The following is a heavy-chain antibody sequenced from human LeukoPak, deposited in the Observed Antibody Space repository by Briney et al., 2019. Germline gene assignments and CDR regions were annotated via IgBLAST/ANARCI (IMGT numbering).Heavy chain of an antibody. V-gene: IGHV3-23*01. CDR2: ISVSGGST. D-gene: IGHD3-22*01. CDR3: AIMHPYYDGNGYWVQ. Sequence: PSGGSLRLSCAASGLTFSSYAMSWVRQAPGKGLEWVSGISVSGGSTAYADSVKGRFTISRDNPRSTLHMQMNSLRAEDTALYYCAIMHPYYDGNGYWVQWGQGTLVTVSS. J-gene: IGHJ4*02. CDR1: GLTFSSYA.